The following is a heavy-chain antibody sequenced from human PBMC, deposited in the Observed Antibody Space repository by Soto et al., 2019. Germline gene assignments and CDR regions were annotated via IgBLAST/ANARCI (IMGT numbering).Heavy chain of an antibody. V-gene: IGHV4-34*01. CDR1: VGSFRNYY. J-gene: IGHJ2*01. CDR3: ASINSNYPSFTNLDL. Sequence: QVQLQQWGAGLLKPSETLSLTCAVYVGSFRNYYWSWIRPPPGKGLEWIGEITDSGSTNYNPSLRSRVTISADTSKNQFSVKLTSVIAADTAVYYCASINSNYPSFTNLDLWGRGTLVTVSS. CDR2: ITDSGST. D-gene: IGHD4-4*01.